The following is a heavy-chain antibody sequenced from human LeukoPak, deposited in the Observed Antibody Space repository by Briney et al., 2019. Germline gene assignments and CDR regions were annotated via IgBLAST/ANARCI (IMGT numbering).Heavy chain of an antibody. CDR2: INPYNGNT. Sequence: ASVKVSCKASGYTFTSYGISWVRQAPGQGLEWMGWINPYNGNTNYAPKLQGRVTMTTDTSTSTAYMELRSLRSDDTAVYYCAGGKNWRVDCADGPFDFWAQGTMLTVSS. D-gene: IGHD2-21*02. J-gene: IGHJ3*01. CDR3: AGGKNWRVDCADGPFDF. CDR1: GYTFTSYG. V-gene: IGHV1-18*01.